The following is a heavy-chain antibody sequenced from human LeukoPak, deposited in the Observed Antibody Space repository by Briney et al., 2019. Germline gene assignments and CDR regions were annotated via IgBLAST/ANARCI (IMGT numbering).Heavy chain of an antibody. CDR1: GFTFSSYA. D-gene: IGHD4-17*01. J-gene: IGHJ4*02. CDR3: ARDGSSADGDYVGLGY. Sequence: GRSLRLSCAASGFTFSSYAMHWVRQAPGKGLEWVAVISYDGSNKYYADSVKGRFTISRDNSKNTLYLQMNSLRAEDTAVYYCARDGSSADGDYVGLGYWGQGTLVTVSS. V-gene: IGHV3-30-3*01. CDR2: ISYDGSNK.